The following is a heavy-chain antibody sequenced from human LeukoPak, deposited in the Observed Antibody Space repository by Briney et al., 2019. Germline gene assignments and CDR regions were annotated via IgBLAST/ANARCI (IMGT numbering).Heavy chain of an antibody. CDR1: GGSVSTIGYS. D-gene: IGHD3-22*01. Sequence: SQTLSLTCGVSGGSVSTIGYSWSWIRQPPGKGLEWIGYIYQSGSTSYNPSLQSRVTISIDRSKNQFSLKLSSVTAADTAVYYCARDSYYDNSGEGAFDIWGQGTMVTVSS. CDR3: ARDSYYDNSGEGAFDI. CDR2: IYQSGST. J-gene: IGHJ3*02. V-gene: IGHV4-30-2*01.